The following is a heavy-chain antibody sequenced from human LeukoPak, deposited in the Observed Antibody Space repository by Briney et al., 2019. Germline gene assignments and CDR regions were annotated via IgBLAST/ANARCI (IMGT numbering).Heavy chain of an antibody. J-gene: IGHJ4*02. D-gene: IGHD6-6*01. CDR1: GFTFSSYG. CDR3: ARSAPYSSSLDY. CDR2: IWYDGSNK. Sequence: GGSLRLSCAASGFTFSSYGMPWVRQAPGKGLEWVAVIWYDGSNKYYADSVKGRFTISRDNSKNTLYLQMNSLRAEDTAVYYCARSAPYSSSLDYWGQGTLVTVSS. V-gene: IGHV3-33*08.